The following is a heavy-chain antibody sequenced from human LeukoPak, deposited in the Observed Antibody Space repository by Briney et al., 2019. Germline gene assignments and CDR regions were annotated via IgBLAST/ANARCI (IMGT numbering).Heavy chain of an antibody. CDR3: ARALVWGPYYFDY. Sequence: GGSLRLSCAASGFTFSSYAMSWVRQAPGKGLEWVSAISGSGGSTYYADSVKGRFTISRDNSKNTLYLQMNSLRAEDTAVYYCARALVWGPYYFDYWGQGTLVTVSS. D-gene: IGHD7-27*01. J-gene: IGHJ4*02. CDR2: ISGSGGST. V-gene: IGHV3-23*01. CDR1: GFTFSSYA.